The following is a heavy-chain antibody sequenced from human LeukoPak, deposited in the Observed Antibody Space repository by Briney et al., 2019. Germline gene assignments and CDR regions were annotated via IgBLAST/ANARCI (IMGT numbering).Heavy chain of an antibody. J-gene: IGHJ6*04. Sequence: SETLSLSCAVYAGSFSGYYWSWIRQPPGKGLEWIGEINHSGSTNYNPSLKSRVTISVDTSKNQFSLKLSSVTAADTAVYYCARLRRITMVRGVIPVWGKGTTVTISS. CDR1: AGSFSGYY. CDR3: ARLRRITMVRGVIPV. D-gene: IGHD3-10*01. CDR2: INHSGST. V-gene: IGHV4-34*01.